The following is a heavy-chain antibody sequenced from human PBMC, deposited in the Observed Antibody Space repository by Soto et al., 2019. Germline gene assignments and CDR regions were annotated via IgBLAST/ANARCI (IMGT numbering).Heavy chain of an antibody. CDR3: ARDSPIGSTYSGYDAIDS. CDR1: GGTFSTST. Sequence: QVQLVQSGAEVKKPGSSVKVSCKASGGTFSTSTFTWVRQAPGQGLEWMGRTIPLPNVAAYAQDFQGRVTFTAAKSTSTAYMELPSLTSKDTSVYYCARDSPIGSTYSGYDAIDSWGQGTLVTVSS. V-gene: IGHV1-69*08. D-gene: IGHD5-12*01. J-gene: IGHJ4*02. CDR2: TIPLPNVA.